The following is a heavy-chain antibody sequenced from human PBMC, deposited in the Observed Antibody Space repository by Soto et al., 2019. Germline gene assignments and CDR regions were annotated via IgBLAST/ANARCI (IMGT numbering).Heavy chain of an antibody. CDR2: ISYDGSNK. D-gene: IGHD5-18*01. CDR3: ASSVDTAIAMGFDC. J-gene: IGHJ4*02. V-gene: IGHV3-30-3*01. CDR1: GFTFSSYA. Sequence: GGSLRLSCAASGFTFSSYAMHWVRQAPGKGLEWVAVISYDGSNKYYANSVKGRFSISRDNSKNTLYLQMNSLRAEDTAVYYCASSVDTAIAMGFDCWGQGTLVTVSS.